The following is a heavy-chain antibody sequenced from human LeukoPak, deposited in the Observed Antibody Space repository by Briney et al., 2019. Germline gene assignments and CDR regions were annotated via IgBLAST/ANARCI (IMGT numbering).Heavy chain of an antibody. CDR3: AGPYCANGVCHRWYFDL. J-gene: IGHJ2*01. CDR2: ISSRSNHI. Sequence: GGSLRLSCAGSGFTFSSFVMRWGRQAPGKGLEWVSFISSRSNHIYYADSVQGRFTISRDSAKNSLFLQMDSLRAEDTAVYFCAGPYCANGVCHRWYFDLWGRGTLVTVSS. V-gene: IGHV3-21*01. CDR1: GFTFSSFV. D-gene: IGHD2-8*01.